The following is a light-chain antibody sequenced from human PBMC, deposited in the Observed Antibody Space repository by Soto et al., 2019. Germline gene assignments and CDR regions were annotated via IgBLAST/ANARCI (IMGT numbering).Light chain of an antibody. CDR1: NSNVGDNH. J-gene: IGLJ3*02. CDR3: AAWDDTLSCPV. CDR2: WNN. V-gene: IGLV1-47*01. Sequence: QSVLTQPPSASGTPGQTVTISCSGSNSNVGDNHVFWFHQLPGTAPKLLIYWNNQRPPGVPDRFSGSRTGTSASLVISGLRSEDESEYFCAAWDDTLSCPVFGGGTKLTVL.